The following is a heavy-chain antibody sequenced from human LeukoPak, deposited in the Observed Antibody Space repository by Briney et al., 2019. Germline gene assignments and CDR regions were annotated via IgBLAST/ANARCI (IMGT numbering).Heavy chain of an antibody. CDR3: ARDRVPQLTADY. D-gene: IGHD7-27*01. J-gene: IGHJ4*02. Sequence: GSLRLFCSASGFIFSGYWMHWVRQAPGKGLVWLSRIKNDGSITSYADSVKGRFTISRDNAKNSLYLQMNSLRGEDTAVYECARDRVPQLTADYWGQGSLVTVSS. V-gene: IGHV3-74*01. CDR1: GFIFSGYW. CDR2: IKNDGSIT.